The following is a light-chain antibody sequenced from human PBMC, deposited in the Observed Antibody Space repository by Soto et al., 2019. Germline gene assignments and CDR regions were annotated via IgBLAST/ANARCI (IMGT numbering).Light chain of an antibody. J-gene: IGLJ1*01. Sequence: ALTXPRSVSGSPGQSVTISCTGTSSDVGRYDYVSWYQQYPGEAPKLIIYDVTERPSGVPDRFSGSKSGNTASLTISGLRAEDEAAYSCCSFAGSYSYVFGSGTKVTVL. V-gene: IGLV2-11*01. CDR3: CSFAGSYSYV. CDR2: DVT. CDR1: SSDVGRYDY.